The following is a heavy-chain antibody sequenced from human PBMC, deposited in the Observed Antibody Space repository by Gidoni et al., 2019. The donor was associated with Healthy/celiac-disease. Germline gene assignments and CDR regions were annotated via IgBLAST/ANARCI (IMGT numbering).Heavy chain of an antibody. Sequence: QVQLVQSGAEVKKPGSSVKFSCKASGGTFSSYTISWVRQAPGQGLEWMGRIIPILGIANYAQKFQGRVTITADKSTSTAYMELSSLRSEDTAVYYCARDKGSGSYLDYWGQGTLVTVSS. CDR2: IIPILGIA. D-gene: IGHD3-10*01. CDR1: GGTFSSYT. V-gene: IGHV1-69*08. CDR3: ARDKGSGSYLDY. J-gene: IGHJ4*02.